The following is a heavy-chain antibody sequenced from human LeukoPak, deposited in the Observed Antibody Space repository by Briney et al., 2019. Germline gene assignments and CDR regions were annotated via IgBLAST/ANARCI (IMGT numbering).Heavy chain of an antibody. Sequence: GGSLRLSCAASGFTFSSYSMNWVRQAPGKGLEWVSHISSSSSTIYYADSVKGRFTISRNNSKNTLYLEMNSLRAEDTAVYYCAKGITMIVVANDAFDIWGQGTMVTVSS. CDR1: GFTFSSYS. CDR3: AKGITMIVVANDAFDI. J-gene: IGHJ3*02. V-gene: IGHV3-48*01. D-gene: IGHD3-22*01. CDR2: ISSSSSTI.